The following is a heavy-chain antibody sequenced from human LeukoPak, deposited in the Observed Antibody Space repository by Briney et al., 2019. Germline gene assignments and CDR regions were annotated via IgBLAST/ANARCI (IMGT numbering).Heavy chain of an antibody. D-gene: IGHD6-19*01. Sequence: GASVKVSCKASGYTFTSYDINWVRQATGQGLEWMGWMNPNSGNTGFAQKFQGRVTMTTNTSITTAYMELSGLRSEDTAVYYCARGHSSGSLGDYWGQGTLVTVSS. J-gene: IGHJ4*02. CDR3: ARGHSSGSLGDY. V-gene: IGHV1-8*01. CDR2: MNPNSGNT. CDR1: GYTFTSYD.